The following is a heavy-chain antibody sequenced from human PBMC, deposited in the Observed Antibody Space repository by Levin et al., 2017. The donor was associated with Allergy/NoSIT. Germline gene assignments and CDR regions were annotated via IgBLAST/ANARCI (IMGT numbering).Heavy chain of an antibody. Sequence: GESLKISCAASGFTFGSYAMSWVRQAPGKGLEWVSVITGSGGSTYYADSVKGRFTISRDNSKNTLYLQMNSLRAEDTAVYYCAKDRCSGGTCYEDYWGQGTLVTVSS. CDR1: GFTFGSYA. D-gene: IGHD2-15*01. CDR3: AKDRCSGGTCYEDY. V-gene: IGHV3-23*01. J-gene: IGHJ4*02. CDR2: ITGSGGST.